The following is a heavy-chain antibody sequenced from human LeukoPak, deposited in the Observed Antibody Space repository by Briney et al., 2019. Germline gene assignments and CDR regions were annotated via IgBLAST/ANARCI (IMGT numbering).Heavy chain of an antibody. CDR3: AGVIGVVVPAAISPPINYNYGMDV. CDR2: IYYSGST. V-gene: IGHV4-59*01. J-gene: IGHJ6*02. Sequence: SETLSLTCTVSGGSISSYYWSWIRQPPGKGLEWIGYIYYSGSTNYNPSLKSRVTISVDTSKNQFSLKLSSVTAADTAVYYCAGVIGVVVPAAISPPINYNYGMDVWGQGTTVTVSS. CDR1: GGSISSYY. D-gene: IGHD2-2*01.